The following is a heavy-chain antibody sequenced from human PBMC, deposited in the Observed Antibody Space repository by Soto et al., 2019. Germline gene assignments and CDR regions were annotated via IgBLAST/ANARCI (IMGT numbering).Heavy chain of an antibody. CDR1: GYTFTGYY. CDR3: ARGGGYYDILTGYGAYYYGMDV. CDR2: INPNSGGT. D-gene: IGHD3-9*01. V-gene: IGHV1-2*02. Sequence: GASVKVSCKASGYTFTGYYMHWVRQAPGQGLEWMGWINPNSGGTNCAQKFQGRVTMTRDTSISTAYMELSRLRSDDTAVYYCARGGGYYDILTGYGAYYYGMDVWGQGTTVTVSS. J-gene: IGHJ6*02.